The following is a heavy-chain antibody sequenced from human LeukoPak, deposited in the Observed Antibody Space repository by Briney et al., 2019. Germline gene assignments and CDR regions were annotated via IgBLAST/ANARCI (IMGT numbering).Heavy chain of an antibody. CDR1: GFTFDDYA. CDR2: ISWNSGSI. J-gene: IGHJ3*02. Sequence: PGGSLRLSCAASGFTFDDYAMHWVRQAPGKGLEWVSGISWNSGSIGYADSVKGRFTISRDNAKNSLYLRMNSLRAEDTALYYCAKDISAHIVVVTATRPGAFDIWGQGTMVTVSS. CDR3: AKDISAHIVVVTATRPGAFDI. D-gene: IGHD2-21*02. V-gene: IGHV3-9*01.